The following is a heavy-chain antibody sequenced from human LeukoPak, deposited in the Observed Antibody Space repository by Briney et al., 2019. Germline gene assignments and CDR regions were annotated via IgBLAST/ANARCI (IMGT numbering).Heavy chain of an antibody. CDR1: GNSISSGDNY. J-gene: IGHJ4*02. V-gene: IGHV4-61*02. D-gene: IGHD1-26*01. CDR2: IYTSGST. CDR3: ARGWWELED. Sequence: PSETLSLTCTVSGNSISSGDNYWSWIRQPAGKGLEWIGRIYTSGSTNYNPSLKSRVTISGDTSKNQFSLRLSSVTAADTAVYYCARGWWELEDWGQGTLVTVSS.